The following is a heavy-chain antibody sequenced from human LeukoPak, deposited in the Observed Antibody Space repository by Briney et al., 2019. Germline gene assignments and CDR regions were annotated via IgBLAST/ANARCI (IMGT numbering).Heavy chain of an antibody. CDR1: GGSISSYY. CDR2: IYYSGST. V-gene: IGHV4-59*08. CDR3: ARHFASSYHYMDG. Sequence: SETLSLTCTVSGGSISSYYWSWIRQPPGKGLEWIGYIYYSGSTNYNPSLKSRVTISVDTSKNQFSLKLSSVTAADTAVYYCARHFASSYHYMDGWGKRTTVTVSS. J-gene: IGHJ6*03.